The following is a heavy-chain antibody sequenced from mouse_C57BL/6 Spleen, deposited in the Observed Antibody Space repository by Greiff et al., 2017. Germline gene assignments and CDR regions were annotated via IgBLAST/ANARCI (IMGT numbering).Heavy chain of an antibody. CDR3: ASRLAY. V-gene: IGHV1-26*01. CDR2: INPNDGGT. Sequence: EVQLQQSGPELVKPGASVKISCKASGYTFTDYYMNWVKQSHGKSLEWIGDINPNDGGTSYNQKFKGKATLTVDKSSSTAYMELRSLTSEDSAVYYGASRLAYWGQGTSVTVSS. J-gene: IGHJ4*01. CDR1: GYTFTDYY.